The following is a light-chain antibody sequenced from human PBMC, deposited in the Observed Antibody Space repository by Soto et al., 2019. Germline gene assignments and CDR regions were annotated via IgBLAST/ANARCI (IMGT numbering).Light chain of an antibody. CDR1: QSVSSY. J-gene: IGKJ2*01. CDR3: QQRSNWPPYT. CDR2: DAS. V-gene: IGKV3-11*01. Sequence: EIVLTQSPATLSLSPGEGATLSCRASQSVSSYFAWYQQKPGQAPRLLIYDASNRATGIPARFSGSGSGTDFTLTISSLEPEEFAVYYCQQRSNWPPYTFGQGTKLEIK.